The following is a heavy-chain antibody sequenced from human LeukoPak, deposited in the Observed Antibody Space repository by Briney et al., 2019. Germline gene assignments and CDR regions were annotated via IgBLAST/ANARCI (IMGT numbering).Heavy chain of an antibody. D-gene: IGHD4-17*01. Sequence: ASVKVSCKASGYTFTGYYMHWVRQAPGQGLEWMGWINPNSGGTNYAQKFQGWVTMTRDTSISTAYMELSRLRSDDTAVYYCASATTVTSADAFDIWGQGTMVTVSS. CDR3: ASATTVTSADAFDI. V-gene: IGHV1-2*04. CDR1: GYTFTGYY. CDR2: INPNSGGT. J-gene: IGHJ3*02.